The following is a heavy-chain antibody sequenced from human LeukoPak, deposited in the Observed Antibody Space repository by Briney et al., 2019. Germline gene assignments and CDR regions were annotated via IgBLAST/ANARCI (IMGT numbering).Heavy chain of an antibody. CDR1: GYTFTSYD. J-gene: IGHJ4*02. CDR2: MNPNSGNT. D-gene: IGHD3-3*01. V-gene: IGHV1-8*03. CDR3: ARGSGLRFLEWLYDY. Sequence: GASVKVSFKASGYTFTSYDINWVRQATAQGLEWMGWMNPNSGNTGYAQKFQGRVTITRNTSISTAYMELSSLRSEDTAVYYCARGSGLRFLEWLYDYWGQGTLVTVSS.